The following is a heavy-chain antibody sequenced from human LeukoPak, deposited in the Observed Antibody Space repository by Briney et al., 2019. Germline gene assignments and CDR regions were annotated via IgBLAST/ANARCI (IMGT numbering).Heavy chain of an antibody. J-gene: IGHJ4*02. CDR1: RGTFSSYA. CDR3: ARVSSGSFHHIDY. V-gene: IGHV7-4-1*02. CDR2: INTNTGNR. D-gene: IGHD1-26*01. Sequence: ASVKVSCKASRGTFSSYAINWVRQAPGQGLEWMGWINTNTGNRTYAQGFTGRFVFSLDTSVSTAYLQISSLKAEDTAVYYCARVSSGSFHHIDYWGQGTLVTVSS.